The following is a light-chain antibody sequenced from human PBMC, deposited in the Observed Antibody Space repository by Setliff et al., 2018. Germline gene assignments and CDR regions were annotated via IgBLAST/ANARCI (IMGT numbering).Light chain of an antibody. V-gene: IGLV2-14*03. CDR1: SSDVGGYNY. Sequence: QSVLTQPASVSGSPGQSITISCTGTSSDVGGYNYVPWYQQHPDKAPKLMIYDVSKRPSGVSNRFSGSKSGNTASLTISGLQAEDEADYYCSSYTSSSTVVFGGGTKVTVL. J-gene: IGLJ2*01. CDR3: SSYTSSSTVV. CDR2: DVS.